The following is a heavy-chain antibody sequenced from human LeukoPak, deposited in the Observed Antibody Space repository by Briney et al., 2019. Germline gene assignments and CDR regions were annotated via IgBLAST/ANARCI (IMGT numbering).Heavy chain of an antibody. J-gene: IGHJ5*02. CDR1: GFTFSSYA. D-gene: IGHD4-11*01. CDR3: AKDQQSISYSP. CDR2: ISYDGSNK. V-gene: IGHV3-30*04. Sequence: GGSLRLSCAASGFTFSSYAMHWVRQAPGKGLEWVAVISYDGSNKYYADSVKGRFTISRDNSKNTLYLQMNSLRAEDTAIYYCAKDQQSISYSPWGQGTLVTVSS.